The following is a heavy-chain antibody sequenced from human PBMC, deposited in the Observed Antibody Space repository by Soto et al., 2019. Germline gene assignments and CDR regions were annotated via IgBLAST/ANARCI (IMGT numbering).Heavy chain of an antibody. CDR3: ARARYCTSASCPGYFQH. CDR2: INHSGTT. Sequence: SETLSLTCAVYGGSISGYYWSWIRQPPGKGLEWIGEINHSGTTNYNPSLESRVTISVDTSKNQFSLKLTSVTAADAAVYYCARARYCTSASCPGYFQHWGQGTLVTVSS. J-gene: IGHJ1*01. V-gene: IGHV4-34*01. D-gene: IGHD2-2*01. CDR1: GGSISGYY.